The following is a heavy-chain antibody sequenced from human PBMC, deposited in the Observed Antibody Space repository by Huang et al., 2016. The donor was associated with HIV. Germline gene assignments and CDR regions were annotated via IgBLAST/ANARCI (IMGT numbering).Heavy chain of an antibody. Sequence: QVQLVESGGGVVQPGRSLRIFCAASGFTFSSYGMHWVRQAPGKGLEWVEVISYDGKTKYYADSVKGRFSISRDNSKTTVYLQLNSLRVEDTAVYYCAKGGSAAAVLDFWGQGTLVTVSS. D-gene: IGHD6-13*01. V-gene: IGHV3-30*18. CDR1: GFTFSSYG. J-gene: IGHJ4*02. CDR3: AKGGSAAAVLDF. CDR2: ISYDGKTK.